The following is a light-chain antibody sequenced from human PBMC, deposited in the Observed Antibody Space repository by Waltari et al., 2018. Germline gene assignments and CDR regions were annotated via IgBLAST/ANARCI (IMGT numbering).Light chain of an antibody. J-gene: IGLJ2*01. V-gene: IGLV2-14*03. CDR3: SSQSTKNGVI. CDR1: SSDVGGDDS. CDR2: DVN. Sequence: QSALTQPASVSGSPGQSITISCTGSSSDVGGDDSVSWYEDHPGQAPKVIIYDVNKWPSGVSDRFSGSKSGNTASLTISGLQAEDEATFYCSSQSTKNGVIFGGGTKVTVL.